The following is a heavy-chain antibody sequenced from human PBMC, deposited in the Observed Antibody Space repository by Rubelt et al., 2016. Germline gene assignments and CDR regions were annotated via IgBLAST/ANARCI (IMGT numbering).Heavy chain of an antibody. CDR3: AREMGGSSGWRGDRTGYDY. Sequence: VRQAPGKGLEWVSAISGSGGSTYYADSVKGRFTISRDNSKNTLYLQMNSLRAEDTAVYYCAREMGGSSGWRGDRTGYDYWGQGTLVTVSS. J-gene: IGHJ4*02. D-gene: IGHD6-19*01. V-gene: IGHV3-23*01. CDR2: ISGSGGST.